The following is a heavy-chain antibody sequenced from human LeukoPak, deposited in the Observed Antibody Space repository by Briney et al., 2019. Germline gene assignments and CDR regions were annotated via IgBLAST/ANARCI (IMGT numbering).Heavy chain of an antibody. J-gene: IGHJ3*02. CDR1: GFTFSSYW. CDR3: ARYGNGAWLGHYAFDM. V-gene: IGHV3-7*03. CDR2: IKHDGSEK. Sequence: GGSLRLSCAASGFTFSSYWMSWVRQAPGKGLEWVANIKHDGSEKYYVDSVKGRFTISRDNAKNSQYLQMNSLRAEDTALYYCARYGNGAWLGHYAFDMWGQGTMVTVSS. D-gene: IGHD6-19*01.